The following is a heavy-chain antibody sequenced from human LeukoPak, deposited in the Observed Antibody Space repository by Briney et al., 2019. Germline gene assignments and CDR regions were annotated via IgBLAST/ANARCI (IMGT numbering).Heavy chain of an antibody. CDR3: ARDVDTAMAYDY. J-gene: IGHJ4*02. V-gene: IGHV1-3*01. CDR2: INAGNGNT. D-gene: IGHD5-18*01. CDR1: GYTFTSYA. Sequence: GASVRVSCKASGYTFTSYAMHWVRQAPGQRLEWMGWINAGNGNTKYSQKFQGRVTITRDTSASTAYIELSSLRSEDTAVYYCARDVDTAMAYDYWGQGTLVTVSS.